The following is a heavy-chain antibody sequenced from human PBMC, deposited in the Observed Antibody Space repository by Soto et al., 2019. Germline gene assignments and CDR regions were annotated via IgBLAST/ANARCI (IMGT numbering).Heavy chain of an antibody. CDR3: ARNYYDSSGFNWFDP. D-gene: IGHD3-22*01. J-gene: IGHJ5*02. CDR1: GFTFSSYA. Sequence: QVPLVESGGGVVQPGRSLRLSCAASGFTFSSYAMHWVRQAPGKGLEWVAVISYDGSNKYYADSVKGRFTISRDNSKNTLYLQMNSLRAEDTAVYYCARNYYDSSGFNWFDPWGQGTLVTVSS. CDR2: ISYDGSNK. V-gene: IGHV3-30-3*01.